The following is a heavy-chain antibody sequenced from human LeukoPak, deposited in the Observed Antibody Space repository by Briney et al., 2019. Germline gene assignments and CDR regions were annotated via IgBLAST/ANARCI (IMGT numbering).Heavy chain of an antibody. CDR3: ARGGYSHGYILFNY. CDR1: GDSISSSNCY. D-gene: IGHD5-18*01. J-gene: IGHJ4*02. Sequence: PSETLSLTCTVSGDSISSSNCYWGWIRQPPGKGLEWIGSIYFSGGTYYNASLKSRVTISVDTSKNQFSLNLNSVTAAGTAMYYCARGGYSHGYILFNYWGQGTLAIVSS. V-gene: IGHV4-39*07. CDR2: IYFSGGT.